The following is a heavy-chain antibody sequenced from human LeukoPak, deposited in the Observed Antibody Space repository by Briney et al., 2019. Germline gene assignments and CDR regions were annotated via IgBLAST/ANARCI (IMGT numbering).Heavy chain of an antibody. CDR2: IKQDGSEK. V-gene: IGHV3-7*01. J-gene: IGHJ4*02. CDR3: ARDTGCSGGTCYSFYDY. Sequence: GGSLRLSCAASGFTFSSYWMTWVRQAPGKGLEWVANIKQDGSEKYHVDSVEGRFTISRDNAKNSLYLQMNSLRAEDTAVYYCARDTGCSGGTCYSFYDYWGQGTLVTVSS. CDR1: GFTFSSYW. D-gene: IGHD2-15*01.